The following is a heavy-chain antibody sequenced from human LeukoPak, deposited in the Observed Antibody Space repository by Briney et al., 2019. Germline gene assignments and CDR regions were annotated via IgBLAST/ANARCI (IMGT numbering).Heavy chain of an antibody. D-gene: IGHD3-3*01. Sequence: PSETLSLTCTVSGGSVSSGSYYWSWIRQPPGQGLEWIGYIYYSGSTNHNPSLKSRVTISVDTSKNQFSLKLSSVTAADTAVYYCARVTNVLRFLEWLPAVYYFDYWGQGTLVTVSS. CDR2: IYYSGST. CDR1: GGSVSSGSYY. V-gene: IGHV4-61*01. J-gene: IGHJ4*02. CDR3: ARVTNVLRFLEWLPAVYYFDY.